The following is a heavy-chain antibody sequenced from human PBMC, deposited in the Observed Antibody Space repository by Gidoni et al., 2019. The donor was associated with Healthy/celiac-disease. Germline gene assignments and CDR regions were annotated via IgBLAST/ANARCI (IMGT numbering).Heavy chain of an antibody. D-gene: IGHD3-10*01. V-gene: IGHV4-34*01. J-gene: IGHJ3*02. CDR1: GGSFSGYY. CDR3: ARGLTMVRGKGFRRHAFDI. Sequence: QVQLQQSGAGLLKPSETLPLTCAVYGGSFSGYYGSWIRQPPGTGLEWIGEIKHRGSTNYNPSLKSRVTISVDTSKNQFSLKLSSVTAADTAVYYCARGLTMVRGKGFRRHAFDIWGQGTMVTVSS. CDR2: IKHRGST.